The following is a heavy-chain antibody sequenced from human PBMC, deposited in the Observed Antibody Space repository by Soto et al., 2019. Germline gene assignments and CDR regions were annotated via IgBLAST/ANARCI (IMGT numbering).Heavy chain of an antibody. J-gene: IGHJ6*02. CDR3: ARDCRNGYGMDV. CDR1: GFTFSRHS. CDR2: ISGGSRTI. Sequence: EVQLVESGGGLVQPGGSLRLSCAASGFTFSRHSMNWVRQAPGKGLEWVSYISGGSRTIYYADSVKGRFTISRDNAENSLYLQMNSLRDEDTAAYYCARDCRNGYGMDVWGRGTTVTVSS. V-gene: IGHV3-48*02. D-gene: IGHD2-15*01.